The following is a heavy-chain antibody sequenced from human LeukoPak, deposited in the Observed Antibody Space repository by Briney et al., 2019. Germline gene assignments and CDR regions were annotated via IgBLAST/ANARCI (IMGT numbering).Heavy chain of an antibody. J-gene: IGHJ4*02. Sequence: GGSLRLSCAASGFTFSSYGMHWVRQAPGKGLEWVAVIWYDGSNKYYADSVKGRFTISRDNPKNTLYLQMNSLRAEDTAVYYCARVSSGWYPYFEYWGQGTLVTVSS. CDR2: IWYDGSNK. CDR1: GFTFSSYG. D-gene: IGHD6-19*01. V-gene: IGHV3-33*01. CDR3: ARVSSGWYPYFEY.